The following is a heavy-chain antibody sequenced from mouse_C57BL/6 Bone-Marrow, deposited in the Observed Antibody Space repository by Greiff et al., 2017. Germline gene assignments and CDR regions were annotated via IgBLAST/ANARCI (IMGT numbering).Heavy chain of an antibody. D-gene: IGHD1-1*01. V-gene: IGHV1-59*01. CDR2: IDPSDSYT. CDR3: ARHYGSRPAWFAY. J-gene: IGHJ3*01. CDR1: GYTFTSYW. Sequence: VQLQQPGAELVRPGTSVKLSCKASGYTFTSYWMHWVKQRPGQGLEWIGVIDPSDSYTNYNQKFKGKATLTVDTSSITAYMQLSSLTSEDSAVYYWARHYGSRPAWFAYWGQGTLVTVSA.